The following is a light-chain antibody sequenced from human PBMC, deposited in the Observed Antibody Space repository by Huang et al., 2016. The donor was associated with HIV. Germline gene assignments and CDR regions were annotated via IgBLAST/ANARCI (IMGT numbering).Light chain of an antibody. CDR3: QQYNNWPRT. Sequence: EKVMTQSPATLSVSLGERATLSCRASQYVSSNVAWYQKKSGQAPRLLIYETSTRVTDVPARFSGSGSGIEFTLTISSLQSEDFAVYYCQQYNNWPRTFGQGTKLEIK. J-gene: IGKJ2*01. CDR1: QYVSSN. CDR2: ETS. V-gene: IGKV3-15*01.